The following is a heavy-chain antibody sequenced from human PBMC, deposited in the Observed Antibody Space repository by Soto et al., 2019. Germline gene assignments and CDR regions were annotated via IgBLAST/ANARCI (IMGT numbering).Heavy chain of an antibody. Sequence: QVLLVQSGAEMKQPGSSVSVSCKASGDSFTDYAFTWVRQAPGQGPEWLGGIILALGTPNYSQRFQGRLTITADESSSTVYMELGSLRLDETAADYCGRYCTIRKCRGGYYLDLWGQGTLLTVSS. CDR3: GRYCTIRKCRGGYYLDL. CDR2: IILALGTP. CDR1: GDSFTDYA. V-gene: IGHV1-69*01. J-gene: IGHJ5*02. D-gene: IGHD2-8*01.